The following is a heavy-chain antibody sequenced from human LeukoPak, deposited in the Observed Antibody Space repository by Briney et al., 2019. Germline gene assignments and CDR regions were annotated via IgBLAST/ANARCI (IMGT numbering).Heavy chain of an antibody. V-gene: IGHV1-58*02. CDR2: IVVGSGNT. Sequence: SVKVSCKASGFTFTSSAMQWVRQARGQRLEWIGWIVVGSGNTNYAQKFQERVTITRDMSTSTAYMELSSLRSEDTAVYYCARDSSGWSTGFDYWGQGTLVTVSS. CDR3: ARDSSGWSTGFDY. CDR1: GFTFTSSA. J-gene: IGHJ4*02. D-gene: IGHD6-19*01.